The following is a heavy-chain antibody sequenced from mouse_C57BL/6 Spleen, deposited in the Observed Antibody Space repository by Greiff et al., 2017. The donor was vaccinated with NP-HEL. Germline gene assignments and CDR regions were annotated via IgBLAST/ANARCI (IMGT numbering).Heavy chain of an antibody. CDR1: GYTFTSYW. D-gene: IGHD1-1*01. CDR2: IYPGSGST. CDR3: ARYGRAGVDY. V-gene: IGHV1-55*01. J-gene: IGHJ2*01. Sequence: VQLQQPGAELVKPGASVKMSCKASGYTFTSYWINWVKQRPGQGLEWIGDIYPGSGSTNYNEKFKSTATLPVDTYSSTAYIQLSGLTSEDSAVYYCARYGRAGVDYWGQGTTLTVSS.